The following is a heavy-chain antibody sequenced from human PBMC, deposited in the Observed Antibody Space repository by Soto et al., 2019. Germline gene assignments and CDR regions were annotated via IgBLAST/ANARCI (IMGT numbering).Heavy chain of an antibody. D-gene: IGHD3-22*01. CDR1: GDSLRGNY. CDR3: ARDLKVDGPDNYAMDV. V-gene: IGHV1-2*02. J-gene: IGHJ6*02. Sequence: ASVKVSCKASGDSLRGNYIHWVRQTPGQGLEWMGWINPNSSGTVYAQKFQGRVTMTRDTSLTTVYMQLNRLTSDDSAVYYCARDLKVDGPDNYAMDVWGQGTTVTVSS. CDR2: INPNSSGT.